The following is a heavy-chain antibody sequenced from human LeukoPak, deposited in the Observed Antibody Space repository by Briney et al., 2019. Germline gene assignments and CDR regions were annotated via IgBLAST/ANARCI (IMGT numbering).Heavy chain of an antibody. V-gene: IGHV3-23*01. J-gene: IGHJ4*02. CDR2: ISNNGGYT. CDR3: AKQLGYCSDGSCYFPY. D-gene: IGHD2-15*01. Sequence: PGGSLRLPCAASGFTFSSSAMSCVRQAPGKGLEWVSAISNNGGYTYYADSVQGRFTISRDNSKSTLCLQMNSLRAEDTAVYYCAKQLGYCSDGSCYFPYWGQGTLVTVSS. CDR1: GFTFSSSA.